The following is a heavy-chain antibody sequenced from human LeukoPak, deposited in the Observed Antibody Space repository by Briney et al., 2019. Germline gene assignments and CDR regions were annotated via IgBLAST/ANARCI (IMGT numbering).Heavy chain of an antibody. Sequence: PGGSLRLSCAASGFTFGDYAMHWVRQAPGKGLEWVSLISADGGGTYYAESVKGRFTISRDNSKKSLYLQMNSVRTDDSALYFCAKTTTMIRKGAFHIWGQGTMVTVSS. CDR3: AKTTTMIRKGAFHI. J-gene: IGHJ3*02. CDR1: GFTFGDYA. D-gene: IGHD3-10*01. V-gene: IGHV3-43*02. CDR2: ISADGGGT.